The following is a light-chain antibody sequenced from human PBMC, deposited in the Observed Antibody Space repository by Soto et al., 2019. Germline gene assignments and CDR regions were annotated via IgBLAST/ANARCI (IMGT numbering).Light chain of an antibody. CDR2: SHN. CDR3: AAWDDSLNGWV. V-gene: IGLV1-44*01. J-gene: IGLJ3*02. CDR1: SSNIGGYT. Sequence: QLVLTQPPSASGTPGQRVTISCSGSSSNIGGYTVNWYQQLPGTAPKLLIYSHNQRPSGVPDRFSGSKSGTSASLAISGLQSEDEADYYCAAWDDSLNGWVFGGGTKVTVL.